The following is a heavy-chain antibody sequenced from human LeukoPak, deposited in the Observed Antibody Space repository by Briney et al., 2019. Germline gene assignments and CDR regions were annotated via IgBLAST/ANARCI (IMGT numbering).Heavy chain of an antibody. V-gene: IGHV1-69*05. D-gene: IGHD2-15*01. Sequence: SVKVSCKASGGTFSSYAISWVRQAPGQGLEWVGGIIPIFGTANYAQKFLGRVTITTDESTSTAYMELSSLRSEDTAAYYCARGGRVAAKADYFQHWGQGTLVTVSS. J-gene: IGHJ1*01. CDR3: ARGGRVAAKADYFQH. CDR1: GGTFSSYA. CDR2: IIPIFGTA.